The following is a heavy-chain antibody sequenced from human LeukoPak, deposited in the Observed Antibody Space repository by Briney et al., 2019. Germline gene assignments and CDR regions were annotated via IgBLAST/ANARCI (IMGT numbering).Heavy chain of an antibody. CDR2: INPSGGST. CDR3: AREGVTGTDAFDY. J-gene: IGHJ4*02. CDR1: GYTFTSYY. D-gene: IGHD1-20*01. Sequence: ASVKVSCKASGYTFTSYYMHWVRQAPGQGLEWMGIINPSGGSTSYAQKFQGRLTMTRDMSTSTVYMDLSSLRSEDTAVYYCAREGVTGTDAFDYWGQGTLVTVSP. V-gene: IGHV1-46*01.